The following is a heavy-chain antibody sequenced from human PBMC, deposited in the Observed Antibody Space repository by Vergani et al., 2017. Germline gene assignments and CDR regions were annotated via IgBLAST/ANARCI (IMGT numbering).Heavy chain of an antibody. D-gene: IGHD2/OR15-2a*01. CDR3: ARLIVDRGXFDP. CDR2: ISSSSSYI. CDR1: GFTFSSYS. J-gene: IGHJ5*02. Sequence: EVQLVESGGGLVKPGGSLRLSCAASGFTFSSYSTNWVRQAPGKGLEWVSSISSSSSYIYYADSVKGRFTISRDNAKNSLYLQMNSLRAEDTAVYYCARLIVDRGXFDPWGQGTLVTVSS. V-gene: IGHV3-21*01.